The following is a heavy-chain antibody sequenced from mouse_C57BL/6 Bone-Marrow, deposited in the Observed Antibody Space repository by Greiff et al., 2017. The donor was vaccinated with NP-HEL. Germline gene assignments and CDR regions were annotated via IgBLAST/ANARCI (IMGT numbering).Heavy chain of an antibody. CDR2: IHPSDSDT. J-gene: IGHJ4*01. CDR3: AITGWLRRNYYAMDY. V-gene: IGHV1-74*01. D-gene: IGHD2-2*01. Sequence: QVQLQQPGAELVKPGASVKVSCKASGYTFTSYWMHWVKQRPGHGLEWIGRIHPSDSDTNYNQKFKGKATLTVDKSSSTAYMQLSSLTSEDSAVYYCAITGWLRRNYYAMDYWGQGTSVTVPS. CDR1: GYTFTSYW.